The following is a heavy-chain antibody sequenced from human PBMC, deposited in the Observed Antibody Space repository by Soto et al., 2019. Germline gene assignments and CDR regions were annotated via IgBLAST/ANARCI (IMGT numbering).Heavy chain of an antibody. CDR2: ISYDGSNK. CDR1: GFTFSSYA. D-gene: IGHD2-8*01. J-gene: IGHJ4*02. CDR3: ARGGLMVYVDE. Sequence: GGSLRLSCAASGFTFSSYAMHWVRQAPGKGLEWVAVISYDGSNKYYADSVKGRFTISRDNSKNTLYLQMNSLRAEDTAVYYCARGGLMVYVDEWGQGTLVTVSS. V-gene: IGHV3-30-3*01.